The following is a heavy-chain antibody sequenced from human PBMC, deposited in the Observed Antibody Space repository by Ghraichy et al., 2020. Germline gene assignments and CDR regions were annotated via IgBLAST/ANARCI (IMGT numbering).Heavy chain of an antibody. CDR2: ISSSSGYI. D-gene: IGHD6-19*01. V-gene: IGHV3-21*01. Sequence: GGSLRLSCAASGFTFSTCSMVWVRQAPGKGLEWVSSISSSSGYIYYADSVKGRFTISRDNAKNSLYLQMNSLRAEDTAVYSCARIAVSGTWYFDLWGRGTLVTGSS. J-gene: IGHJ2*01. CDR3: ARIAVSGTWYFDL. CDR1: GFTFSTCS.